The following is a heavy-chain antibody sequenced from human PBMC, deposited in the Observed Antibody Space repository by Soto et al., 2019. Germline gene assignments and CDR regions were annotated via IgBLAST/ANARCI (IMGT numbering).Heavy chain of an antibody. Sequence: QVQLVESGGGVVQPGRSLRLSCAASGFTFSSYAMHRVRQAPGKGLEWVAVISYDGSNKYYADSVKGRFTISRDNSKNTLYLQMNSLRAEDTAVYYCARENSGSYSGFDYWGQGTLVTVSS. J-gene: IGHJ4*02. CDR3: ARENSGSYSGFDY. V-gene: IGHV3-30-3*01. CDR1: GFTFSSYA. CDR2: ISYDGSNK. D-gene: IGHD1-26*01.